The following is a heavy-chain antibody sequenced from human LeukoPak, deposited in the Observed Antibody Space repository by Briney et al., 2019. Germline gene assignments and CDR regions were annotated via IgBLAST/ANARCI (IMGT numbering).Heavy chain of an antibody. Sequence: ASVKVSCKASGYTFTGYYMHWVRQAPGQGLEWMGWINPNSGGTNYAQKLQGRVTMTTDTSTSTAYMELRSLRSDDTAVYYCARDHYMLRFLEWLSATGPHDAFDIWGQGTMVTVSS. CDR1: GYTFTGYY. CDR2: INPNSGGT. CDR3: ARDHYMLRFLEWLSATGPHDAFDI. D-gene: IGHD3-3*01. V-gene: IGHV1-2*02. J-gene: IGHJ3*02.